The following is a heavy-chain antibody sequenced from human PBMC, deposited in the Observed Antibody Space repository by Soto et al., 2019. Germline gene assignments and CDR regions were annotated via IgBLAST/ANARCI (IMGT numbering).Heavy chain of an antibody. V-gene: IGHV4-59*01. CDR3: ARAPESYYYYYLDV. J-gene: IGHJ6*03. D-gene: IGHD3-10*01. Sequence: PSETLSLTCTVSGGSISSYYWSWIRQLPGKGLEWIGYIYYSGSTNYNPSLKSRVTISVDTSKNQFSLKLSSVTAADTAVYYCARAPESYYYYYLDVCGKVTTVTVCS. CDR2: IYYSGST. CDR1: GGSISSYY.